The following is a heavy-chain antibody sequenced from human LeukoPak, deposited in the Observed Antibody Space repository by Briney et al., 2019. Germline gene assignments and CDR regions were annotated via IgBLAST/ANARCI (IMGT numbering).Heavy chain of an antibody. CDR2: INHSGST. CDR1: GGSFSGYY. J-gene: IGHJ4*02. CDR3: ARNDYGDYCY. Sequence: SETLSLTCAVYGGSFSGYYWSWIRQPPGKELEWIGEINHSGSTNYNPSLKSRVTISVDTSKNQFSLKLSSVTAADTAVYYCARNDYGDYCYWGQGTLVTVSS. D-gene: IGHD4-17*01. V-gene: IGHV4-34*01.